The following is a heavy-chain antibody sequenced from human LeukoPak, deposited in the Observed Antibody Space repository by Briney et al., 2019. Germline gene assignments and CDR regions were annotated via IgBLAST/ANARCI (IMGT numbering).Heavy chain of an antibody. J-gene: IGHJ6*03. V-gene: IGHV1-69*05. CDR3: ARVWFGDSSSSPSYYMDV. Sequence: ASVKVSCKASGGTFSSYAISWVRQAPGQGLEWMGGIIPIFGTANYAQKFQGRVTITTDESTSTAYMELSSLRSEDTAVYYCARVWFGDSSSSPSYYMDVWGKGTTVTVSS. D-gene: IGHD3-10*01. CDR1: GGTFSSYA. CDR2: IIPIFGTA.